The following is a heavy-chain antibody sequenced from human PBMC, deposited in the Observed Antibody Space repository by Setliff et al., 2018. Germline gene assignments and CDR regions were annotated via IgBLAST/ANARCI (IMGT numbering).Heavy chain of an antibody. CDR1: GFTLSGYD. Sequence: GGSLRLSCAASGFTLSGYDMNWVRQAPGKGLEWVSSISHSNTYIYYADSVKGRFTISRDNATNSLYLQMNSLRAEDTAVYYCARGNFYYFDRTGRGPNWFDPWGQGTLVTVSS. CDR2: ISHSNTYI. D-gene: IGHD3-22*01. J-gene: IGHJ5*02. CDR3: ARGNFYYFDRTGRGPNWFDP. V-gene: IGHV3-21*01.